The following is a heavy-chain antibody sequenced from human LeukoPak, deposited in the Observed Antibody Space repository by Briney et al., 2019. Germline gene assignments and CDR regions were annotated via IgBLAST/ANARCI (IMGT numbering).Heavy chain of an antibody. CDR1: GGSISSYY. D-gene: IGHD6-19*01. J-gene: IGHJ4*02. CDR3: ASGSGWYYFDY. V-gene: IGHV4-59*01. CDR2: IYYSRST. Sequence: SETLSLTCTVSGGSISSYYSSWIRQPPGKGLEWIGYIYYSRSTNYNPSLKSRVTISVDTSKNQFSLKLSSVTAADTAVYYCASGSGWYYFDYWGQGTLVTVSS.